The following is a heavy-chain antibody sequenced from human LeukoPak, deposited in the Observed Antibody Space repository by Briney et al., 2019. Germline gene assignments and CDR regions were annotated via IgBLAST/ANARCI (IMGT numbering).Heavy chain of an antibody. Sequence: GGSLRLSCAASGFTFGIYSMTWVRQAPGKGLEWVSTANPSGDSTYYADSVKGRFTISRDNSKNTVYLQMDSLRAEDTAVYYCAKDRAGTPWADWGQGTLVTVSS. CDR3: AKDRAGTPWAD. V-gene: IGHV3-23*01. D-gene: IGHD1-1*01. J-gene: IGHJ4*02. CDR2: ANPSGDST. CDR1: GFTFGIYS.